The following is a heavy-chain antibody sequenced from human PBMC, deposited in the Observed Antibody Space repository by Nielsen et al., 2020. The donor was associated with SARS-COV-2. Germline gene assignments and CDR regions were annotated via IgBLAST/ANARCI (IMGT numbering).Heavy chain of an antibody. CDR1: GYTFTSYY. J-gene: IGHJ6*03. V-gene: IGHV1-46*01. CDR2: INPSGGST. CDR3: ARRGSQAAAGQNYYYYYYYMDV. D-gene: IGHD6-13*01. Sequence: ASVKVSCKASGYTFTSYYMHWVRQAPGQGLEWMGIINPSGGSTSYAQKFQGRVTTTRDTSTSTVYMELSSLRSEDTAVYYCARRGSQAAAGQNYYYYYYYMDVWGKGTTVTVSS.